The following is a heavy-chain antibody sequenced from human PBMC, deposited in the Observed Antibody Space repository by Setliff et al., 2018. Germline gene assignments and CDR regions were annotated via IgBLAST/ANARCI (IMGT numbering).Heavy chain of an antibody. CDR3: ARVLFHCSSTSCYLDAFDI. CDR2: INYSGST. V-gene: IGHV4-39*01. CDR1: GGSISSGGYY. Sequence: SETLSLTCTVSGGSISSGGYYWGWIRQPPGKGLEWIGSINYSGSTYYNPSLKSRVTISVDTSKNQFSLKLASVTAADTAVYYCARVLFHCSSTSCYLDAFDIWGQGTMVTVSS. D-gene: IGHD2-2*01. J-gene: IGHJ3*02.